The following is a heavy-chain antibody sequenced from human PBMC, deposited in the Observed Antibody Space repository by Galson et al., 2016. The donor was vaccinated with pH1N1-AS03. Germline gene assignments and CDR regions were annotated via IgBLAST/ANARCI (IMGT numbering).Heavy chain of an antibody. Sequence: SLRLSCAASGFTFSAYAMSWVRQAPGKGLEWVSSISGADLSTYYADSVKGRFTVSRDNSKNPLYLQMNGMRAEDTAIYYCANPPASGTTMVTRLDYWGQGILVTVSS. CDR3: ANPPASGTTMVTRLDY. CDR2: ISGADLST. D-gene: IGHD5-18*01. CDR1: GFTFSAYA. V-gene: IGHV3-23*01. J-gene: IGHJ4*02.